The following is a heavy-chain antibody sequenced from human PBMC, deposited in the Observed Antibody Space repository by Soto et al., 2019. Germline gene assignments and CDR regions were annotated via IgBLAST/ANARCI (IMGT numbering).Heavy chain of an antibody. D-gene: IGHD3-3*01. CDR2: IWYDGSNK. Sequence: VQLVESGGGVVQPGRSLRLSCAASGFTFSSYGMHWVRQAPGKGLEWVAVIWYDGSNKYYADSVKGRFTISRDNSKNTLYLQMNSLRAEDTAVYYCAREVAFFWSGYDRQYYFDYWGQGTLVTVSS. CDR3: AREVAFFWSGYDRQYYFDY. CDR1: GFTFSSYG. V-gene: IGHV3-33*01. J-gene: IGHJ4*02.